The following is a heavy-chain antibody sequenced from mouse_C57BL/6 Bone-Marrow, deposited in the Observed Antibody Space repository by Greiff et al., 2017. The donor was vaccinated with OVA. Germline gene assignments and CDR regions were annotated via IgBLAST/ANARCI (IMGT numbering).Heavy chain of an antibody. CDR2: IDRSVNYA. CDR3: ARAGNDYDVDY. V-gene: IGHV1-59*01. Sequence: QVQLQQPGAELGRPGTSVKLSCKASGSTFTGYGMHWVKQSPGQGLEWIVVIDRSVNYANNNKKFKGKATLTVKASSSTAYMQLSSLTSEDAAVYCGARAGNDYDVDYWGQGTTLTVSS. CDR1: GSTFTGYG. J-gene: IGHJ2*01. D-gene: IGHD2-4*01.